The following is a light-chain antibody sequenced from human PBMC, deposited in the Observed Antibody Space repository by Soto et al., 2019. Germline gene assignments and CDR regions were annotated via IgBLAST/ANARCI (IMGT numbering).Light chain of an antibody. CDR2: INGDGSH. Sequence: QPVLTQAPSASASRGASVNLTCTLSSGHSSYAIAWHQLQPEKGPRYLLKINGDGSHNKGDGIPDRFSGSSSGAERFLTISSLQSEDEADYYCQTWGTGIRVFGNGTKVTVL. CDR3: QTWGTGIRV. V-gene: IGLV4-69*01. CDR1: SGHSSYA. J-gene: IGLJ1*01.